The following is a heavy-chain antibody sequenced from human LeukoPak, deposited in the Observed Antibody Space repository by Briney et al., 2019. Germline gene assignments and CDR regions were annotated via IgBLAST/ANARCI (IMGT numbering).Heavy chain of an antibody. D-gene: IGHD7-27*01. CDR3: ARVGGELGTGVSYYFDY. CDR2: INPNSGGT. V-gene: IGHV1-2*02. J-gene: IGHJ4*02. CDR1: GYTFTGYY. Sequence: ASVKVSCKASGYTFTGYYMHWVRQAPGQGLERMGWINPNSGGTNYAQKFQGRVTMTRDTSISTAYMELSRLRSDDTAVYYCARVGGELGTGVSYYFDYWGQGTLVTVSS.